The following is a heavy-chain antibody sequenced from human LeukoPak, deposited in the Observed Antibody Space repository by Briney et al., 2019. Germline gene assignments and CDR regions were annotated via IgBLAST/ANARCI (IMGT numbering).Heavy chain of an antibody. CDR1: GFTLSSYN. CDR2: ISRSSGII. CDR3: ARDGSYVVDY. J-gene: IGHJ4*02. Sequence: GGSLRLSCAASGFTLSSYNMHWVRQAPGKGLEWVSYISRSSGIIYYADSVKGRFSSSRDNAKNSLSLQMNSLRAEDTAVYYCARDGSYVVDYWGQGTLVTVSA. V-gene: IGHV3-48*04. D-gene: IGHD2-15*01.